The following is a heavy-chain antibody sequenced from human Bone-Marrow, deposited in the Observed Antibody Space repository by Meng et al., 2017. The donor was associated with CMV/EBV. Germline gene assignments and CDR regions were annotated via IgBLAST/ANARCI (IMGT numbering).Heavy chain of an antibody. J-gene: IGHJ5*02. CDR1: GGSISSYY. CDR3: ARGTYSTSWYWFDP. CDR2: IYYSGST. V-gene: IGHV4-59*12. Sequence: SETLSLTCTVSGGSISSYYWGWIRQPPGKGLEWIGTIYYSGSTNYNPSLKSRVTISVDTSKNQFSLNLSSVTAADTAVYYCARGTYSTSWYWFDPWGQGTLVTVSS. D-gene: IGHD6-13*01.